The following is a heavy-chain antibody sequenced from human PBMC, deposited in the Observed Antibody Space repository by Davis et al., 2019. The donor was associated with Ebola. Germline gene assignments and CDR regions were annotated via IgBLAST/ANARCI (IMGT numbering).Heavy chain of an antibody. V-gene: IGHV3-23*01. CDR3: AKVGWLNY. D-gene: IGHD6-19*01. J-gene: IGHJ4*02. CDR1: RLTLSSHD. Sequence: GRSLRLSCAASRLTLSSHDMTWVRQAQGKGLEWVSGISGSGDTINYADSVTGRFTITTDNSKNTLYLQMNSLRAEDTSVYYCAKVGWLNYWGQGTLVTVSS. CDR2: ISGSGDTI.